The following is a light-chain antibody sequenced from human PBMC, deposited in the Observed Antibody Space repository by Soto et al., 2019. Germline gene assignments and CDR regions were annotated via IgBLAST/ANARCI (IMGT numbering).Light chain of an antibody. Sequence: EIVLTQSPGTLSLSPGERATFSCRASQSVSSSYLAWYQQKPGQAPRLLINGASSRATGIPDRFSGSGSGTDFTLTISRLEPEDFGVYYCQQCGSSPPTFGPGTKVDIK. V-gene: IGKV3-20*01. CDR2: GAS. J-gene: IGKJ3*01. CDR1: QSVSSSY. CDR3: QQCGSSPPT.